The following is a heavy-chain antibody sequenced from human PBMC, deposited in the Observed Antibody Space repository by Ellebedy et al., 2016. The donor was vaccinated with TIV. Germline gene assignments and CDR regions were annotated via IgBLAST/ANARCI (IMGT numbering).Heavy chain of an antibody. V-gene: IGHV1-46*03. J-gene: IGHJ5*02. CDR3: ARVKGRTTGCFDP. Sequence: ASVKVSCXASGYTFTTYYMHWVRQAPGQGLEWMGVINPSGGSTSYAQKFQGRVTMTRDTSTSTVYMELSSLRSEDTAVYYCARVKGRTTGCFDPWGQGTLVTVSS. CDR1: GYTFTTYY. D-gene: IGHD2-8*02. CDR2: INPSGGST.